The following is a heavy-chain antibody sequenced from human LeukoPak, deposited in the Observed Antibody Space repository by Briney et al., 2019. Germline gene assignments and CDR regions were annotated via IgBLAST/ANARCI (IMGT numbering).Heavy chain of an antibody. CDR1: GGTFSSYA. V-gene: IGHV1-69*05. D-gene: IGHD3-10*01. CDR2: IIPIFGTA. Sequence: SVKVSCKASGGTFSSYAISWVRQAPGQGLEWMGGIIPIFGTANYAQKLQGRVTMTTDTSTSTAYMELRSLRSDDTAVYYCARGAYGSGSEPYYYYYYMDVWGKGTTVTISS. J-gene: IGHJ6*03. CDR3: ARGAYGSGSEPYYYYYYMDV.